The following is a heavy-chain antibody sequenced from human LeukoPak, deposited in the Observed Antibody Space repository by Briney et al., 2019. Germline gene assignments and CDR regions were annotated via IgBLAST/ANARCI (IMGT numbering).Heavy chain of an antibody. J-gene: IGHJ4*02. CDR2: ISGSGGST. Sequence: SGGSLRLSRAASGFTFSSYAMSWVRQAPGKGLEWVSAISGSGGSTYYADSVKGRFTISRDNSKNTLYLQMDSLRAEDTAVYYCAKDISLVATCCDYWGQGTLVTVSS. CDR1: GFTFSSYA. V-gene: IGHV3-23*01. CDR3: AKDISLVATCCDY. D-gene: IGHD5-12*01.